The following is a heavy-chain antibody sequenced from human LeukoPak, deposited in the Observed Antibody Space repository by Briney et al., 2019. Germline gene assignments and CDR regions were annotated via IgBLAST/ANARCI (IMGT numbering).Heavy chain of an antibody. Sequence: GASVKVSCKASGGTFSSYAISWVRQAPGQGLEWMGGIIPIFGTANYAQKFRGRVTITADESTSTAYMELSSLRSEDTAVYYCARISDDYGGNSDAFGIWGQGTMVTVSS. CDR1: GGTFSSYA. D-gene: IGHD4-23*01. CDR2: IIPIFGTA. V-gene: IGHV1-69*13. J-gene: IGHJ3*02. CDR3: ARISDDYGGNSDAFGI.